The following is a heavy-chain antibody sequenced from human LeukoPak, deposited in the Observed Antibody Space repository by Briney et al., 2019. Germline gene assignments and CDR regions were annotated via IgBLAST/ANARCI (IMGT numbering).Heavy chain of an antibody. Sequence: PSETLSLTCTVSGGSISSGDYYWGWIRQPPGKGVEWVGYIYYSGSTYYNPSLKSRVTISVDTSKNQFSLKLNSVTAADTAVYYCARTGGTIDYWGQGTLVTVSS. V-gene: IGHV4-30-4*01. CDR2: IYYSGST. D-gene: IGHD2-8*02. CDR3: ARTGGTIDY. J-gene: IGHJ4*02. CDR1: GGSISSGDYY.